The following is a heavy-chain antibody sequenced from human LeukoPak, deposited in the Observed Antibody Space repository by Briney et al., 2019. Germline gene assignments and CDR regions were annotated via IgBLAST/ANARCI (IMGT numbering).Heavy chain of an antibody. CDR2: INHSGST. V-gene: IGHV4-34*01. Sequence: SETLSLTCTVSGGSISSYYWSWIRQPAGKGLEWIGEINHSGSTNYNPSLKSRVTISVDTSKNQFSLKLSSVTAADTAVYYCARLSGQLGIDYWGQGTLVTVSS. J-gene: IGHJ4*02. CDR3: ARLSGQLGIDY. D-gene: IGHD6-13*01. CDR1: GGSISSYY.